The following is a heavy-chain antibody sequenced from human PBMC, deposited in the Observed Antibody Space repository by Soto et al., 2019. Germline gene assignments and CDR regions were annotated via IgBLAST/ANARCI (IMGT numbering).Heavy chain of an antibody. Sequence: QITLRESGPTLVKPTQTLTLSCTLSGFSINTGGVGVGWIRQPPGKAPEWLAVLHGNDDEWYSPSRRYRLSVTKDASESRVVLTMTHLDPTDTGTYYCAKRRAISNKLFFDHWGQGALVPVSS. CDR2: LHGNDDE. V-gene: IGHV2-5*01. J-gene: IGHJ4*02. CDR3: AKRRAISNKLFFDH. D-gene: IGHD4-4*01. CDR1: GFSINTGGVG.